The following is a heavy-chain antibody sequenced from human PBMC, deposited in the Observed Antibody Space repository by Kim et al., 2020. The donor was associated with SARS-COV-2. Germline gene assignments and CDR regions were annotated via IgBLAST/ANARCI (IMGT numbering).Heavy chain of an antibody. V-gene: IGHV3-74*01. D-gene: IGHD3-9*01. Sequence: GGSLRLSCEGSGYIFSHYWMHWVRQAPGKGLEWVSRISNDGSFTGHADSVKGRFTISRDNAKNTLYLQKNSLRVEDTAVYYCPYFGFDWLSSLCGQGTLVTFSP. CDR3: PYFGFDWLSSL. J-gene: IGHJ4*02. CDR1: GYIFSHYW. CDR2: ISNDGSFT.